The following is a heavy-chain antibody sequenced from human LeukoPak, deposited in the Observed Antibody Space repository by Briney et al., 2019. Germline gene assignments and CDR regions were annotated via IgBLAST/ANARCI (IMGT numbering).Heavy chain of an antibody. CDR2: ISAYNGNT. J-gene: IGHJ4*02. Sequence: ASVKVSCKASGYTFTSYNLIWVRQAPGQGLEWMGWISAYNGNTNYAQKLQGRVTMTRDTSTSTAYMELSSLRFDDTAVYYCARGSPRDYWGQGTPVTVSS. CDR1: GYTFTSYN. D-gene: IGHD3-10*01. V-gene: IGHV1-18*04. CDR3: ARGSPRDY.